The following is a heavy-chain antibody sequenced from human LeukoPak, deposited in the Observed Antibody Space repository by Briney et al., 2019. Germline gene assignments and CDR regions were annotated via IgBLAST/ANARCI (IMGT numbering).Heavy chain of an antibody. CDR2: IKQDGSEK. D-gene: IGHD3-22*01. CDR3: AREGDYYDSSGYYVVY. J-gene: IGHJ4*02. CDR1: GFTFSSYW. Sequence: GGSLRLSCAASGFTFSSYWMSWVRQAPGKGLEWVANIKQDGSEKYYVDSVKGRFTISRDNAKNSLYLQMNSLRAGDTAVYYCAREGDYYDSSGYYVVYWGQGTLVTVSS. V-gene: IGHV3-7*01.